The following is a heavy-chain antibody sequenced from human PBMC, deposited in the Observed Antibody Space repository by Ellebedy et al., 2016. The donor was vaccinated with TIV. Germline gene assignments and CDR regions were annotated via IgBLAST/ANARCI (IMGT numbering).Heavy chain of an antibody. CDR1: GFTFSSFA. Sequence: PGGSLRLSCSASGFTFSSFALHWVRQAPGKGLKHVSAINADGDTYFADSVKGRFTIFRDNSKNTLYLQMSSLTTEDTAVYYCVKDLSNTGSYIRPFDYWGQGTLVTVSS. CDR3: VKDLSNTGSYIRPFDY. D-gene: IGHD2-2*02. CDR2: INADGDT. V-gene: IGHV3-64D*06. J-gene: IGHJ4*02.